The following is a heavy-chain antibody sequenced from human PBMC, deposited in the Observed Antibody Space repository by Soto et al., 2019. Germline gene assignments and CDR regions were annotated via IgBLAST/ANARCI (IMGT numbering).Heavy chain of an antibody. CDR1: GFTFSSYW. CDR2: ISSSTSYT. CDR3: TRDTSSFWCGPSFFSF. V-gene: IGHV3-21*05. J-gene: IGHJ4*02. D-gene: IGHD3-3*01. Sequence: GGSLRLSCAASGFTFSSYWMHWVRQAPGKGLVWVSYISSSTSYTNYADSVKGRFTISRDNAKNSLYLQMNSLRAEDTALYYCTRDTSSFWCGPSFFSFWGQGTLVTVSS.